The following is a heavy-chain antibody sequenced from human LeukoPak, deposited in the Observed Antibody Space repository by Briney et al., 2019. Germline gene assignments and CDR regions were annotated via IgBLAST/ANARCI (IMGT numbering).Heavy chain of an antibody. Sequence: QSGGSLRLSCAASGFTFSSYEMNWVRQAPGKGLEWVSYISSSGSTIYYADSVKGRFTISRDNAKNSLYLQMNSLRAEDTAVYYCARDRVSSDQFYDSYYYYYMDVWGKGTTVTVSS. D-gene: IGHD5/OR15-5a*01. CDR2: ISSSGSTI. CDR1: GFTFSSYE. CDR3: ARDRVSSDQFYDSYYYYYMDV. J-gene: IGHJ6*03. V-gene: IGHV3-48*03.